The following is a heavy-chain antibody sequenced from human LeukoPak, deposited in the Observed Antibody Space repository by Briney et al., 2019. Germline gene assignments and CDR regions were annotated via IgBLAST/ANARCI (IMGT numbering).Heavy chain of an antibody. CDR2: ISYDGNNK. J-gene: IGHJ3*02. CDR3: AKSQTGYSDSFDI. Sequence: GGSLRLSCVASGFTFNTFVMHWVRQAPGKGLEWVAAISYDGNNKYYTDSVKGRFTESVKGRFTISRDNSENTLYLQMNSLRAEDTAVYYCAKSQTGYSDSFDIWGQGTMVTVSP. V-gene: IGHV3-30-3*02. CDR1: GFTFNTFV. D-gene: IGHD3-9*01.